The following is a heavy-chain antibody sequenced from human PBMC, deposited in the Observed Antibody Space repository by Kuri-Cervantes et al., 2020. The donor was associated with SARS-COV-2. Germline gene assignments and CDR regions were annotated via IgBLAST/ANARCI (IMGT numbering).Heavy chain of an antibody. Sequence: ASVKVSCKASGYTFTGYYMHWVRQAPGQGLEWMGWINFNSGGTNYAQKFQGRVTMTRNTSISTAYMELSSLRSEDTAVYYCARGNVGGLDYWGQGTLVTVSS. J-gene: IGHJ4*02. D-gene: IGHD3-16*01. CDR2: INFNSGGT. V-gene: IGHV1-2*02. CDR1: GYTFTGYY. CDR3: ARGNVGGLDY.